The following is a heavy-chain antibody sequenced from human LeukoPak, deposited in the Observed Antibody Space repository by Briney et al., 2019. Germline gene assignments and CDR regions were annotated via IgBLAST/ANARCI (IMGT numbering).Heavy chain of an antibody. CDR3: ASSCDSSGYYPYYFDY. D-gene: IGHD3-22*01. Sequence: GGSLRLSCAASGFTFSSYSMNWVRQAPGKGLEWISYISSSGSTIDYADSVKGRFTISRDNAKNSLYLQMNSLRAEDTAVYYCASSCDSSGYYPYYFDYWGQGTLVTVSS. CDR2: ISSSGSTI. J-gene: IGHJ4*02. CDR1: GFTFSSYS. V-gene: IGHV3-48*01.